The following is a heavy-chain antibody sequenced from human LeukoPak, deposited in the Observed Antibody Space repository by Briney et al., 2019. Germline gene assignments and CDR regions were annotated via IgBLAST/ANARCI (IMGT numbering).Heavy chain of an antibody. D-gene: IGHD5-12*01. V-gene: IGHV5-51*01. CDR1: GYTFPTYW. J-gene: IGHJ4*02. CDR3: ARQSRNGYDFDY. CDR2: IYPGDSDT. Sequence: GESLKISCQGSGYTFPTYWIGWVRQMPGKGLEWMGIIYPGDSDTRYSPSFQGQVTISADKSISTAYLQWSSLAASDTAMYYCARQSRNGYDFDYWGQGTLVPVFS.